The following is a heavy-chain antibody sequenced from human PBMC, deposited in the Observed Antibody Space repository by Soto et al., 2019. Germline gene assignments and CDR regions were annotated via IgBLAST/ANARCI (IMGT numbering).Heavy chain of an antibody. CDR3: VKGFRTGWYAPHYFDY. J-gene: IGHJ4*02. D-gene: IGHD6-19*01. CDR1: GFTFSSYA. CDR2: ISSNGGST. Sequence: GGSLRLSCSASGFTFSSYAMHWVRQAPGKGLEYVSAISSNGGSTYYADSVKGRFTISRDNSKNTLYLQMSSLRAEDTAVYYCVKGFRTGWYAPHYFDYWGQGTLVTVYS. V-gene: IGHV3-64D*06.